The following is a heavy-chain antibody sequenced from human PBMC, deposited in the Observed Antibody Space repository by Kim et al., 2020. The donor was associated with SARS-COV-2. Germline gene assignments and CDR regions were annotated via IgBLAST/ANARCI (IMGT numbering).Heavy chain of an antibody. CDR2: IYYSGST. V-gene: IGHV4-39*01. CDR1: GGSISSSSYY. D-gene: IGHD3-22*01. Sequence: SETLSLTCTVSGGSISSSSYYWGWIRQPPGKGLEWIGSIYYSGSTYYNPSLKSRVTISVDTSKNQFSLKLSSVTAADTAVYYCASLESGYYDSSGYYRDYWGQGTLVTVSS. CDR3: ASLESGYYDSSGYYRDY. J-gene: IGHJ4*02.